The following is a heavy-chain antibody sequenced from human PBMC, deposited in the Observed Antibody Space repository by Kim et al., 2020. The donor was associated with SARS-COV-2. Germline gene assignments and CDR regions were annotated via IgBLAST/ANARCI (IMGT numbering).Heavy chain of an antibody. D-gene: IGHD3-16*01. CDR3: AREGITNSFFDY. J-gene: IGHJ4*02. V-gene: IGHV3-7*03. Sequence: GGSLRLSWAASGFTFSNCWMSWVRQAPGKGLEWVANIKQDGSEKYYVDSVKGRFTISRDNAKNSLYLQMNSLRAEDTAVYYCAREGITNSFFDYWGQGTLVTVSS. CDR2: IKQDGSEK. CDR1: GFTFSNCW.